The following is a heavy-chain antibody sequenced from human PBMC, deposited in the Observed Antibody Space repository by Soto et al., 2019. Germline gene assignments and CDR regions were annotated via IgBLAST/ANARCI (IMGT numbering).Heavy chain of an antibody. Sequence: EVQLVESGGGLVKPGGSLRLSCAASGFTYSSYSMNWVRQAPGKGLEWVSSISSSSSYIYYADSVKGRFTISRDNAKNSLYLQMNSLRAEDTAVYYCARGVAATSLGAFDIWGQGTMVTVSS. CDR2: ISSSSSYI. V-gene: IGHV3-21*01. J-gene: IGHJ3*02. CDR1: GFTYSSYS. D-gene: IGHD2-15*01. CDR3: ARGVAATSLGAFDI.